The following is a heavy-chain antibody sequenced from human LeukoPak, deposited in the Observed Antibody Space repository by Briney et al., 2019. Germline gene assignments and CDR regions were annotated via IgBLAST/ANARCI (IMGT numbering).Heavy chain of an antibody. CDR2: ISPNSDGT. CDR1: AYSFNDYY. J-gene: IGHJ4*02. CDR3: ARNYGGTSKYFDY. V-gene: IGHV1-2*02. D-gene: IGHD4-23*01. Sequence: GASVKVSCKASAYSFNDYYIHWVRQAPGQGLEWMGWISPNSDGTNYAQNFQGRVTMTRDTSITTAYMELSGLTSDDTALYYCARNYGGTSKYFDYWGQGTLVTVSS.